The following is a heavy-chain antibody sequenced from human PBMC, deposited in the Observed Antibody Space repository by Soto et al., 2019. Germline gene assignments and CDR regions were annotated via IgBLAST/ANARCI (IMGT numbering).Heavy chain of an antibody. CDR3: ARDDGYTYGYFDY. J-gene: IGHJ4*02. Sequence: KSSETLSLTCTVSGGSVSSYYWSWIRQPPGKGLEWIGYIYDSGRTNYNPSLKSRVTISVDTSKNQFSLKLSSVTAADTAVYYCARDDGYTYGYFDYWGQGTLVTVSS. V-gene: IGHV4-59*02. D-gene: IGHD5-18*01. CDR1: GGSVSSYY. CDR2: IYDSGRT.